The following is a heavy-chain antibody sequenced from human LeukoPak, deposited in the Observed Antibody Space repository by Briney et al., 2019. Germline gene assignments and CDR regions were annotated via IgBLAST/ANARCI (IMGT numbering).Heavy chain of an antibody. CDR1: GFTFSGSA. Sequence: GGSLRLSCAASGFTFSGSAMHWVRQASGKGLEWVGRIRTKANSYATAYAASVKGRFTISRDDSKNTAYLQMDSLKTEDTAVYYCTRHVIAAADFDYWGQGTLVTVSS. CDR3: TRHVIAAADFDY. D-gene: IGHD6-13*01. J-gene: IGHJ4*02. V-gene: IGHV3-73*01. CDR2: IRTKANSYAT.